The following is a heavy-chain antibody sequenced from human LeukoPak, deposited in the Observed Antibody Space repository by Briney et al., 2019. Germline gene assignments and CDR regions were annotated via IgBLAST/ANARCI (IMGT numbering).Heavy chain of an antibody. CDR1: GYTFVNYG. D-gene: IGHD3-10*01. CDR2: ISAYNHNT. CDR3: ARDDGGAWFGERTAFDI. V-gene: IGHV1-18*01. J-gene: IGHJ3*02. Sequence: ASVTVSCKASGYTFVNYGISWVRQAPGRGLELVGWISAYNHNTNYAQKYQDRVTMTTDTSTSTAYMELRSLRSDDTAVYYCARDDGGAWFGERTAFDIWGQGTMVTVSS.